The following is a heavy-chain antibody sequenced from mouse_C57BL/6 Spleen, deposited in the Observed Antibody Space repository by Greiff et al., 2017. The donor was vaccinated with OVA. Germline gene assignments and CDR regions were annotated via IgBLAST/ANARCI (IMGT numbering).Heavy chain of an antibody. Sequence: QVQLQQPGAELVKPGASVKLSCKASGYTFTSYWMHWVKQRPGRGLEWLGRIDPNSGGTKYNEKVKSKATLTVDKPSSTAYMQLSSLTSEDSAVYYCARIYYGSSYWYFDVWGTGTTVTVSS. CDR2: IDPNSGGT. V-gene: IGHV1-72*01. CDR1: GYTFTSYW. J-gene: IGHJ1*03. D-gene: IGHD1-1*01. CDR3: ARIYYGSSYWYFDV.